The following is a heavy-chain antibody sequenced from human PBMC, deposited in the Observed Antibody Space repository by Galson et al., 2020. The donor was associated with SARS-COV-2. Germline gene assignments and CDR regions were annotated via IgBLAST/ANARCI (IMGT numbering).Heavy chain of an antibody. D-gene: IGHD6-13*01. CDR3: ARGTGGSSSWYYFDY. Sequence: GESLKISCAASGFTFSNYTMHWVRQAPGKGLEWVTVISYDGNNKYYADSVKGRFTISRDNSKNTVNLQMNSLRAEDTAVYYCARGTGGSSSWYYFDYWGQGTLVTVSS. CDR2: ISYDGNNK. J-gene: IGHJ4*02. CDR1: GFTFSNYT. V-gene: IGHV3-30-3*01.